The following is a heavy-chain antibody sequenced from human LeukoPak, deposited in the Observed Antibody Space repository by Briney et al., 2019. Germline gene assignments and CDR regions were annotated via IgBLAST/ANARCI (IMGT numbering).Heavy chain of an antibody. J-gene: IGHJ4*02. CDR2: ISGSGGST. CDR3: AKDPTDFDSSGQTYFDY. Sequence: GGSLRLSCAASGFTFSSYSMNWVRQAPGKGLEWVSGISGSGGSTYYADSGKGRFTISRDNSKNTLYLQINSLRAEETAVYYCAKDPTDFDSSGQTYFDYWGQGTLVNVSS. CDR1: GFTFSSYS. D-gene: IGHD3-22*01. V-gene: IGHV3-23*01.